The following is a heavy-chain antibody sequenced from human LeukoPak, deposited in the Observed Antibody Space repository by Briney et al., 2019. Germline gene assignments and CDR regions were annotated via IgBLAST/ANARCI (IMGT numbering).Heavy chain of an antibody. CDR1: GGSFSGYY. CDR3: ARGRRELSDAFDI. D-gene: IGHD1-26*01. CDR2: INHSGST. J-gene: IGHJ3*02. V-gene: IGHV4-34*01. Sequence: SETLSLTCAVYGGSFSGYYWSWIRQPPGKGLEWIGEINHSGSTNYNPSLKSRVTISVDTSKNQFSLKLSSVTAADTAVYYCARGRRELSDAFDIWGQGTMVTVSS.